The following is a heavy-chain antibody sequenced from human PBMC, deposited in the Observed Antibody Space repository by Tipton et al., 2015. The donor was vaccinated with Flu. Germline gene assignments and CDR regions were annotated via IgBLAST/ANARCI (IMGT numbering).Heavy chain of an antibody. V-gene: IGHV4-39*07. CDR2: IYYSGST. Sequence: GLVKPSETLSLTCTVTGGSISSSSYYWGWIRRPPGKGLEWIGSIYYSGSTYYNPSLKSRVTIPVDTSKNQFSLELSSVAAADTAVYYCARDTIFGVAHWGQGTVDTVS. CDR3: ARDTIFGVAH. CDR1: GGSISSSSYY. D-gene: IGHD3-3*01. J-gene: IGHJ4*02.